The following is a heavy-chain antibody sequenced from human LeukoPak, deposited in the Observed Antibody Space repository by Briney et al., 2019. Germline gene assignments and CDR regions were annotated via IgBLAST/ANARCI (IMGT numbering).Heavy chain of an antibody. CDR3: AKGGSYYGSADYFDY. V-gene: IGHV3-23*01. J-gene: IGHJ4*02. Sequence: GGSLRLSCAASGFTFSSYAMSWVRQAPGKGLEWVSAISGSGGSTYYADSVKGRFTISRDNSKNTLYLQMNSLRAEDTAVYYCAKGGSYYGSADYFDYWGQGTLVTVSS. D-gene: IGHD1-26*01. CDR1: GFTFSSYA. CDR2: ISGSGGST.